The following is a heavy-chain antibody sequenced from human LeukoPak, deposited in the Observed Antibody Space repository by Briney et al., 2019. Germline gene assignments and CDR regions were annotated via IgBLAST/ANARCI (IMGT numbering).Heavy chain of an antibody. J-gene: IGHJ4*02. V-gene: IGHV3-64*01. Sequence: GGSLRLSCAASEFTFSSYAMHWVRQAPGKGLEYVSAISSNGGSTYYANSVKGRFTISRDNSKNTLYLQMGSLRAEDTAVYYCARAAPPYDSSGYYYVWGQGTLVTVSS. CDR3: ARAAPPYDSSGYYYV. D-gene: IGHD3-22*01. CDR2: ISSNGGST. CDR1: EFTFSSYA.